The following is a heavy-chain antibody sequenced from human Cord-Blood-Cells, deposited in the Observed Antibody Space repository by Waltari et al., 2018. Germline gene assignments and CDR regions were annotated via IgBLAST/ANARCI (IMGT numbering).Heavy chain of an antibody. CDR1: GGSISSSSYY. CDR3: ASRLIYGDYVGPDY. V-gene: IGHV4-39*01. CDR2: IYYSGST. Sequence: QLQLQESGPGLVKPSETLSLTCTVSGGSISSSSYYWGWIPQPPGKGLEWIGSIYYSGSTYYNPSLKSRVTISVDTSKNQFSLKLSSVTAADTAVYYCASRLIYGDYVGPDYWGQGTLVTVSS. D-gene: IGHD4-17*01. J-gene: IGHJ4*02.